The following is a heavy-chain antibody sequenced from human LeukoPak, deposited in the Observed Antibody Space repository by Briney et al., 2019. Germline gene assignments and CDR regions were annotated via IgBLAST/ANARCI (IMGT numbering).Heavy chain of an antibody. CDR1: GYSISSGYY. J-gene: IGHJ4*02. D-gene: IGHD3-10*01. Sequence: SETLSLTCTVSGYSISSGYYWGWIRQPPGKGLEWIGSIYHSGSTYYNPSLKSRVTISVDTSKNQFSLKLSSVTAADTAVYYCASSNVWFGELFFWGQGTLVTVPS. CDR2: IYHSGST. CDR3: ASSNVWFGELFF. V-gene: IGHV4-38-2*02.